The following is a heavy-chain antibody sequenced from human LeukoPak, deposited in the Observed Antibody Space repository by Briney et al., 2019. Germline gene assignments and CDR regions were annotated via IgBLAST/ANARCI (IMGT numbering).Heavy chain of an antibody. J-gene: IGHJ4*02. CDR1: GFTFSSYW. CDR2: INSDGSST. D-gene: IGHD6-19*01. V-gene: IGHV3-74*01. CDR3: ARGYGSSGNEKIFDY. Sequence: GGSLRLSCAASGFTFSSYWMHWVRQAPGKGLVWVSRINSDGSSTYYADSVKGRLTISRDNAKNTLYLSMSSLRAEDTAVYYCARGYGSSGNEKIFDYWGQGTLVTVSS.